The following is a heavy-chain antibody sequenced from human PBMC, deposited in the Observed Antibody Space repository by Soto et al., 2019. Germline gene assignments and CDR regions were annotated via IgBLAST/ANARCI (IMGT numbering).Heavy chain of an antibody. CDR3: VREPWGFSGSWYDY. CDR1: KFSVNNYW. CDR2: INHDGTKT. J-gene: IGHJ4*02. Sequence: GSMRLSCAASKFSVNNYWMNWVRQVPGKGPVWVSRINHDGTKTEYADSVKGRFTISRDNTKNTLYLQMNSLRVDDTAMYYCVREPWGFSGSWYDYWGQGTLVTVSS. D-gene: IGHD5-12*01. V-gene: IGHV3-74*03.